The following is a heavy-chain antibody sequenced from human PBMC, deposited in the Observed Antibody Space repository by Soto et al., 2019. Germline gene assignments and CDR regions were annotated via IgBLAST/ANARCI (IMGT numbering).Heavy chain of an antibody. CDR2: ISYDGSNK. D-gene: IGHD2-21*02. J-gene: IGHJ6*02. CDR1: GFTFSSFG. V-gene: IGHV3-30*03. Sequence: QVQLVESGGGVVQPGRSLRLSCAASGFTFSSFGMHWVRQAPGKGLEWVAVISYDGSNKYYADSVKGRFTISRDNSKNTLYLQMNSLRAEDTAVYYCARPYCGGDCYPLSYYYYGMDVWGQGTTVTVSS. CDR3: ARPYCGGDCYPLSYYYYGMDV.